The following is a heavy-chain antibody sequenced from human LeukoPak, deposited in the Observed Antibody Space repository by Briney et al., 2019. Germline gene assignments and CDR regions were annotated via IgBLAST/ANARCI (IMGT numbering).Heavy chain of an antibody. Sequence: GGSLRLSCAASGFTFSGCAVNWVRQAPGKGLEWVSTLSGSGGGTYYADSVKGRFTISRDNSKDTLYLQMNSLRAEDTAVYYCAKSGLLSRRDCQYQLLCYKWLDAWGQGTLVTVSS. CDR1: GFTFSGCA. CDR3: AKSGLLSRRDCQYQLLCYKWLDA. D-gene: IGHD2-2*01. J-gene: IGHJ5*02. CDR2: LSGSGGGT. V-gene: IGHV3-23*01.